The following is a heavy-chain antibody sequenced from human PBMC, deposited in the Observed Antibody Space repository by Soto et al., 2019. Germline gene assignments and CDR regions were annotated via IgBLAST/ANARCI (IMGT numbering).Heavy chain of an antibody. D-gene: IGHD6-25*01. V-gene: IGHV2-70*01. CDR2: IDWDDDK. CDR3: ARIRRRLRPPDYSSSEIDA. Sequence: SGPTLVNPTQTLTLTCTFSGFSLSTSGMCVSWIRQPPGKALEWLALIDWDDDKYYSTSLKTRLTISKDTSKNQVVLTMTNMDPVDTATYYCARIRRRLRPPDYSSSEIDAWGQRAAVTVS. CDR1: GFSLSTSGMC. J-gene: IGHJ6*02.